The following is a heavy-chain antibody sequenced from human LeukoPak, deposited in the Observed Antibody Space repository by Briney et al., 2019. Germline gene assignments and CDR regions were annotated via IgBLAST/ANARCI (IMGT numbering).Heavy chain of an antibody. D-gene: IGHD5-18*01. J-gene: IGHJ4*02. CDR1: GGSISSYY. CDR2: IYYSGST. CDR3: ARGGQLWQYFDY. Sequence: SETLSLTCTVSGGSISSYYWSWIRQPPGKGLEWIGYIYYSGSTSYNPSLRSRVTISVDTSKNQFSLKLSSVTAADTAVYYCARGGQLWQYFDYWGQGTLVTVSS. V-gene: IGHV4-59*01.